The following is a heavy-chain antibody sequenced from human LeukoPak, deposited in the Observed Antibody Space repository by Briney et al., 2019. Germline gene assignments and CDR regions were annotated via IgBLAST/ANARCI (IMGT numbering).Heavy chain of an antibody. Sequence: PSETLSLTCAVSGGSISSGGYSWSWIRQPPGQGLEWVGYIYHSGSTYYNPSLKSRVTISVDTSKNQFSLKLSSVTAADTAVYYCARLQIKTYYYDSSGYYAALDYFDYWGQGTLVTVSS. CDR1: GGSISSGGYS. J-gene: IGHJ4*02. CDR2: IYHSGST. CDR3: ARLQIKTYYYDSSGYYAALDYFDY. D-gene: IGHD3-22*01. V-gene: IGHV4-30-2*03.